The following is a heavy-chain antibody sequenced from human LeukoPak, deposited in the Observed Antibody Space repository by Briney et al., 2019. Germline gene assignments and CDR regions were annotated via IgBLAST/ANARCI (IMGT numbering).Heavy chain of an antibody. CDR1: GFTFSSYA. CDR2: ISYDGSNK. D-gene: IGHD3-10*01. CDR3: ARGLWFADRTFDF. J-gene: IGHJ4*02. V-gene: IGHV3-30-3*01. Sequence: GRSLRLSCAASGFTFSSYAMHWVRQAPGKGLEWVAVISYDGSNKYYADSVKGRFTISRDNSKNTLYLQMNSLRAEDTAVYYCARGLWFADRTFDFWGQGTLVTVSS.